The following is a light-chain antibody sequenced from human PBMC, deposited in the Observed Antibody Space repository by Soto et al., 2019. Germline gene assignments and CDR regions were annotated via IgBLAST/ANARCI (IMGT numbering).Light chain of an antibody. CDR3: RSYTSSNTVV. V-gene: IGLV2-14*01. CDR2: EVS. Sequence: QSVLTQPASVSGSPGQSITISCTGTSRDVGGYVSWYQQHPGKAPKLMIYEVSNRPSGVSNRFSGSKSGNTASLTISGLQAEDEAEYYCRSYTSSNTVVFGGGTKVTVL. CDR1: SRDVGGY. J-gene: IGLJ2*01.